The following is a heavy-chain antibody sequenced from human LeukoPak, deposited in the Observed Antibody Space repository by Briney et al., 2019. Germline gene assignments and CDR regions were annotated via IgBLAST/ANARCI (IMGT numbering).Heavy chain of an antibody. CDR2: IYSGGST. V-gene: IGHV3-66*01. J-gene: IGHJ6*02. D-gene: IGHD3-10*01. Sequence: GGSLRLSCAVSGFTVSSNYMSWVRQAPGKGLEWVSDIYSGGSTYYADSVKGRFSISRDNSKNTLYLQMNSLRAEDTAVYYCASGSRAYYYYGMDVWGQGTTVTVSS. CDR1: GFTVSSNY. CDR3: ASGSRAYYYYGMDV.